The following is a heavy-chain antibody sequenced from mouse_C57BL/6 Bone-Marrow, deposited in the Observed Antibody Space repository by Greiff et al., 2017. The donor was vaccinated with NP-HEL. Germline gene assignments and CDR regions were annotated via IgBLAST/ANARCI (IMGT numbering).Heavy chain of an antibody. V-gene: IGHV14-4*01. J-gene: IGHJ4*01. D-gene: IGHD1-1*01. CDR3: TYYLYAMDY. CDR2: IDPENCDT. Sequence: EVQLQQSGAELVRPGASVKLSCTASGFNIKDDYMHWVKQRPEQGLEWIGWIDPENCDTEYASKFQGKATITADTSSNTAYLQLSSLTSEDTAVYYCTYYLYAMDYWGQGTSVTVSS. CDR1: GFNIKDDY.